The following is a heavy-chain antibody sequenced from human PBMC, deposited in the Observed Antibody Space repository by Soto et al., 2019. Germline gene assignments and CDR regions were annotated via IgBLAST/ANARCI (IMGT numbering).Heavy chain of an antibody. J-gene: IGHJ6*02. CDR1: GGTFSSYA. D-gene: IGHD5-12*01. CDR3: ARVPHSGYDNYYYGMDV. Sequence: ASVEVCCKASGGTFSSYAISWVRQAPGQGLEWMGGIIPIFGTANYAQKFQGRVTITADESTSTAYMELNSLRAEDTAVYYCARVPHSGYDNYYYGMDVWGQGTTVTVSS. V-gene: IGHV1-69*01. CDR2: IIPIFGTA.